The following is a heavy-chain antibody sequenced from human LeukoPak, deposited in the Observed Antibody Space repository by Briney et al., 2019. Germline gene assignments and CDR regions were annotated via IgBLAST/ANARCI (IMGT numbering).Heavy chain of an antibody. CDR1: GGSISSSSYY. V-gene: IGHV4-39*01. Sequence: PSETLSLTCTVSGGSISSSSYYWGWIRQPPGKGLEWIGSIYYSGSTYYNPSLKSRVTISVDTSKNQFSLKLSSVTAADTAVYYCARHGRIEDGAVGSQSFDYWGQGTLVTVSS. CDR3: ARHGRIEDGAVGSQSFDY. J-gene: IGHJ4*02. D-gene: IGHD5-24*01. CDR2: IYYSGST.